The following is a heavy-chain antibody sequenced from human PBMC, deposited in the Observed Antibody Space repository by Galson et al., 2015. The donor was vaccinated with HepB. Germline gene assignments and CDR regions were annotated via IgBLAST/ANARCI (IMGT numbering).Heavy chain of an antibody. CDR2: IAKGHTHM. D-gene: IGHD2-2*01. CDR3: ARDLSTSRRAYDI. V-gene: IGHV3-21*01. Sequence: SLRLSCAAYGFTLSTYNMNWVRQAPGEGLEWISFIAKGHTHMKYAESVKGRFTISRDDAKNSLYLQMSSLRAEDTAIYYCARDLSTSRRAYDIWGQGTLVTVSS. CDR1: GFTLSTYN. J-gene: IGHJ3*02.